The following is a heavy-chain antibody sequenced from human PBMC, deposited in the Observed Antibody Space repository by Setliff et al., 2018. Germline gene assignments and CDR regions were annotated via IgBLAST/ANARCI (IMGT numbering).Heavy chain of an antibody. V-gene: IGHV4-61*01. CDR3: ARTGTTYYYSCMDV. CDR2: ISYSGST. CDR1: GDSLSSGSQY. Sequence: PSETLSLTCSVLGDSLSSGSQYWAWIRQPPGKGLEWIGYISYSGSTNYNPSLKSRVTISVDTSKNQFSLKLTSVTAADTAVYYCARTGTTYYYSCMDVWGKGTTVTVSS. J-gene: IGHJ6*03. D-gene: IGHD3-22*01.